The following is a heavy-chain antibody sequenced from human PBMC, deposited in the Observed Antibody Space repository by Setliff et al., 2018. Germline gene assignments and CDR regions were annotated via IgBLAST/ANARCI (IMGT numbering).Heavy chain of an antibody. Sequence: GSLRLSCAASGFTFSSYWMHWVRQDPGKGLVWVSRVNDDGSSAMYADSVKGRFTISRDNAKNTLYLQMNSLRAEDTAVYYCAKYYYDSSGYYHDAFDIWGQGTMVTVSS. CDR2: VNDDGSSA. CDR1: GFTFSSYW. CDR3: AKYYYDSSGYYHDAFDI. V-gene: IGHV3-74*03. D-gene: IGHD3-22*01. J-gene: IGHJ3*02.